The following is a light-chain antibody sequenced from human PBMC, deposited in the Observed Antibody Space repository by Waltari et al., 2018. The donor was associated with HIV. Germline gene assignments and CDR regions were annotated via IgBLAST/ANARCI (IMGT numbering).Light chain of an antibody. CDR2: RDN. CDR3: ATWDISLSAVV. J-gene: IGLJ2*01. Sequence: QAGLTQPPPVSKGMRQTATLTCTGNSNNVRQQGSAWRQQHQGHPPKLLSYRDNKRPSGISERFSASRSGNTASLTITGVQPEDEADYFCATWDISLSAVVFGGGTTLTVL. V-gene: IGLV10-54*04. CDR1: SNNVRQQG.